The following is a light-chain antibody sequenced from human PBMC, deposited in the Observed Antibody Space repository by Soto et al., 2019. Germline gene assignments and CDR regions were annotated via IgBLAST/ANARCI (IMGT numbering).Light chain of an antibody. V-gene: IGKV1-5*03. CDR3: QQYNLFSGT. CDR2: EAS. J-gene: IGKJ1*01. Sequence: DIQMTQPPSTLYASVGDRVTIAWRASQTVYDWLAWYQFKPGQAPRLLVYEASTLESGVPPRFSARGSGTEFTLTISSLQPEDSATYYCQQYNLFSGTFGQGTKVDIK. CDR1: QTVYDW.